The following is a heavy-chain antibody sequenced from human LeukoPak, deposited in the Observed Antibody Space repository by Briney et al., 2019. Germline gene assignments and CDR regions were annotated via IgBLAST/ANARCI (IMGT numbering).Heavy chain of an antibody. V-gene: IGHV1-24*01. CDR2: FDPEDGET. CDR1: GYTLTELS. CDR3: ATGDYYGSGSIRYYFDY. Sequence: ASVKVSCKVSGYTLTELSMHWVRQAPGKGLEWMGGFDPEDGETIYAQKFQGRVTMTEDTSTDTAYMELSSLRSEDTAVYYCATGDYYGSGSIRYYFDYWGQGTLVTVSS. J-gene: IGHJ4*02. D-gene: IGHD3-10*01.